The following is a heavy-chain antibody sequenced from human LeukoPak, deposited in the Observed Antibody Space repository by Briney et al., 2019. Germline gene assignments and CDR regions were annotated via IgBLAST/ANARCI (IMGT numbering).Heavy chain of an antibody. D-gene: IGHD4-17*01. J-gene: IGHJ3*02. Sequence: PGESLRLSCAASGFTFSSYWMHWVRQAPGKGLVWVSRINGDERSKSNADSVEGRFTISRDNAKNTLYLQMNSLRAEDTAVYFCAREPHSDYSDHTDAFDIWGQGTMVTVS. CDR3: AREPHSDYSDHTDAFDI. V-gene: IGHV3-74*01. CDR2: INGDERSK. CDR1: GFTFSSYW.